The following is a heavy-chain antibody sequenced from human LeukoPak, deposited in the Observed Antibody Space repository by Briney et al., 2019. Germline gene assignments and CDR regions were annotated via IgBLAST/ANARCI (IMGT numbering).Heavy chain of an antibody. V-gene: IGHV4-59*01. CDR2: IYYSGST. Sequence: SSETLSLTCTVSGGSISSYYWSWIRQPPGKGLEWIGYIYYSGSTNYNPSLKSRVTISVDTSKNQFSLKLSSVTAADTAVYYCARLKYYYDSSGYRAEYFQHWGQGTLVTVSS. CDR1: GGSISSYY. CDR3: ARLKYYYDSSGYRAEYFQH. J-gene: IGHJ1*01. D-gene: IGHD3-22*01.